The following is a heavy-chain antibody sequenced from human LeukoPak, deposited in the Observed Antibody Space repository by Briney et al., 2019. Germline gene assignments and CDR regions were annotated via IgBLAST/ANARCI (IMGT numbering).Heavy chain of an antibody. CDR2: IYNSGNN. J-gene: IGHJ4*02. CDR1: GGSISSDY. D-gene: IGHD3-10*01. Sequence: SETLSLTCTVSGGSISSDYWQWIRQPPGKGLEWVGYIYNSGNNHYNSSLKSRVTISIDTSKNQFSLKLASVTAADTAVYYCATRGYWGQGTLDAVSS. CDR3: ATRGY. V-gene: IGHV4-59*08.